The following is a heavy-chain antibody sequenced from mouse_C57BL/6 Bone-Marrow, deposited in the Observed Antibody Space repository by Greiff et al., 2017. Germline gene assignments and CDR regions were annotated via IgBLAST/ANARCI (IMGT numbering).Heavy chain of an antibody. CDR2: IYPGNSDT. CDR1: GYTFTSYW. Sequence: EVQLQQSGTVLARPGASVKMSCKTSGYTFTSYWMHWVKQRPGQGLEWIGAIYPGNSDTSYNQKFKGKAKLTAVTSASTDYMERSSLTNEDSAVYYCTREGYDGYPFDYGGQGTTLTVSS. J-gene: IGHJ2*01. CDR3: TREGYDGYPFDY. V-gene: IGHV1-5*01. D-gene: IGHD2-3*01.